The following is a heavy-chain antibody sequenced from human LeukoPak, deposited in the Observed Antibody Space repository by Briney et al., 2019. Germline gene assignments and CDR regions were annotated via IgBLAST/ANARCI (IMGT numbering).Heavy chain of an antibody. CDR2: IYYSGST. CDR1: GGSISSSSYY. J-gene: IGHJ3*02. D-gene: IGHD6-13*01. Sequence: SETLSLTCTVSGGSISSSSYYWGWIRQPPGKGLEWIGSIYYSGSTYYNPSLKSRVTISVDTSKNQFSLKPSSVTAADTAVYYCARDAYSSSWHHLNNAFDIWGQGTMVTVSS. V-gene: IGHV4-39*07. CDR3: ARDAYSSSWHHLNNAFDI.